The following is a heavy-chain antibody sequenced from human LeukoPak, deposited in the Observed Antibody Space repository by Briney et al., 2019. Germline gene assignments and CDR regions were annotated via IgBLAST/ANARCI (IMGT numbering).Heavy chain of an antibody. J-gene: IGHJ4*02. V-gene: IGHV2-70*04. Sequence: SGPALVKPTQTPTLTCTFSGFSLSTSGMRVSWIRQPPGKALEWLARIDWDDDKFYSTSLKTRLTISKDTSKNQVVLTMTNMDPVDTATYYCARSAAGTYYFDYWGQGTLVTVSS. D-gene: IGHD6-13*01. CDR3: ARSAAGTYYFDY. CDR1: GFSLSTSGMR. CDR2: IDWDDDK.